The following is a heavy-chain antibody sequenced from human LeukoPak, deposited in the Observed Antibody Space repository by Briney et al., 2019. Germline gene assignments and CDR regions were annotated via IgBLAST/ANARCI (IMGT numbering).Heavy chain of an antibody. D-gene: IGHD3-22*01. J-gene: IGHJ5*02. CDR1: GGSISSYY. CDR2: IYTSGST. V-gene: IGHV4-4*07. Sequence: SKTLSLTCTVTGGSISSYYWSWIRQPAGKGLEWIGRIYTSGSTNYNPSLKSRVTISIDTSKILFSLKLSSVTAADTAVYYCARDEDYYDSSGYYHNWFDPWGQGTLVTVSS. CDR3: ARDEDYYDSSGYYHNWFDP.